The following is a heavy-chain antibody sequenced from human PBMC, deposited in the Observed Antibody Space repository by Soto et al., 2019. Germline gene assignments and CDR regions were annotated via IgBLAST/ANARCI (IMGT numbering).Heavy chain of an antibody. CDR2: IIPIFGTA. CDR1: GGTFSSYA. J-gene: IGHJ6*02. D-gene: IGHD2-2*01. Sequence: ASVKVSCKASGGTFSSYAISWVRQAPGQGLEWMGGIIPIFGTANYAQKFQGRVTITADKSTSTAYMELSSLRSEDTAVYYCAREDCSSTSCSIGDYYYYGMDVWGQGTTVTVSS. V-gene: IGHV1-69*06. CDR3: AREDCSSTSCSIGDYYYYGMDV.